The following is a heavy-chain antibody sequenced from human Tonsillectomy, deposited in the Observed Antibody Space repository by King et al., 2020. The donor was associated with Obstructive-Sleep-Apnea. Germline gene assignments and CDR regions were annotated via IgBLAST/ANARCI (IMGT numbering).Heavy chain of an antibody. Sequence: VQLVESGGGVVQPGRFLRLSCAASGFTVSSYAMHWVRQAPGKGLEWGSVISNDGDNKDDADSVKGRFTISRDNSKNILYLQINNLRPEDTAVYYCATLSYSSSWTDYWGQGTLVTVSS. CDR1: GFTVSSYA. D-gene: IGHD6-13*01. CDR2: ISNDGDNK. V-gene: IGHV3-30-3*01. J-gene: IGHJ4*02. CDR3: ATLSYSSSWTDY.